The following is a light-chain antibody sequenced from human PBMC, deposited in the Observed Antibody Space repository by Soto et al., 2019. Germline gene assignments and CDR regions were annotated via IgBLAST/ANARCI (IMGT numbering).Light chain of an antibody. CDR3: QTWCTGIHVV. CDR2: LDSDGSH. V-gene: IGLV4-69*01. J-gene: IGLJ2*01. Sequence: QPVLTQSPSASASLGASVKLTCTLSSGHSSYAIAWHQQQPEKGPRYLMKLDSDGSHTKGDAIPDRFSGSSSGAERYLTISSLQSEDEADYYCQTWCTGIHVVFGGGTKVTVL. CDR1: SGHSSYA.